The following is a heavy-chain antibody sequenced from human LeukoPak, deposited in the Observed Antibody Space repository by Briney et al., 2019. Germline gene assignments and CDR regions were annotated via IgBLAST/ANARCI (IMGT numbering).Heavy chain of an antibody. J-gene: IGHJ4*02. D-gene: IGHD3-10*01. V-gene: IGHV4-30-2*01. CDR2: IYHSGST. Sequence: PSETLSLTCAVSGGSISSGGYSWSWIRQPPGKGLEWIGYIYHSGSTYYNPSLKSRVTISVDRSKNQFSLKLSSVTAADTAVYYCAYSGGSGSYYADYWGQGTLVTVSS. CDR3: AYSGGSGSYYADY. CDR1: GGSISSGGYS.